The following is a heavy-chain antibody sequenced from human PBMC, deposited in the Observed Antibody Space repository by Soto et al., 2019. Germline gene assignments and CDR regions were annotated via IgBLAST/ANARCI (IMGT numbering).Heavy chain of an antibody. V-gene: IGHV3-21*01. CDR1: GFTFSRYS. Sequence: EVQLVESGGGLVKPGGSLRLSCAASGFTFSRYSMSWVRQAPGKGLEWVSSVSGSSAYIHYADSVKGRFTISRDNPSNSLYLQMNSLRDEDTAVYYCARAPGAVAVGVYYNGLDVLGQGTTVTVSS. CDR3: ARAPGAVAVGVYYNGLDV. D-gene: IGHD6-19*01. CDR2: VSGSSAYI. J-gene: IGHJ6*02.